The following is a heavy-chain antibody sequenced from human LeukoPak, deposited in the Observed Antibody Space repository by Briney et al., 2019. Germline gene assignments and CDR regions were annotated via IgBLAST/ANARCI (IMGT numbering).Heavy chain of an antibody. CDR3: ARVPGSGWFTAVDY. D-gene: IGHD6-19*01. V-gene: IGHV3-30*03. CDR2: ISYDGGNK. J-gene: IGHJ4*02. CDR1: GFTFSHYG. Sequence: GGSLRLSCAASGFTFSHYGLPWVRQAPGKGLEWVALISYDGGNKNYADSVRGRFTISRDNAKNTLYLVMNNLRADDTAVYFCARVPGSGWFTAVDYWGQGTLVSVSS.